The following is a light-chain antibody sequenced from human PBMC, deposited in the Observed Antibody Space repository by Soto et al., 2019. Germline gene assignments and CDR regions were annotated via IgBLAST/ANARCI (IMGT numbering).Light chain of an antibody. CDR1: NSNIGRYS. CDR2: SDD. J-gene: IGLJ3*02. Sequence: QSALTQPPSLSGTPGQRVTISCSGSNSNIGRYSVNWYQHFPGTAPKILIYSDDEPPSGVPDRFSGSKSGTSASLAISGLQSEDEAEYYCAAWDDNLNGPLFGGGTKVTVL. CDR3: AAWDDNLNGPL. V-gene: IGLV1-44*01.